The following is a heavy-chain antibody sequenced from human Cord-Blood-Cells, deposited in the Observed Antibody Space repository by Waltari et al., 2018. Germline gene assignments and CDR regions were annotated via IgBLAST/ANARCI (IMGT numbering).Heavy chain of an antibody. D-gene: IGHD6-13*01. J-gene: IGHJ3*02. CDR3: ARVPYGIAGTRTDAFDI. CDR1: GGPFSSYA. CDR2: IIPIFGTA. V-gene: IGHV1-69*01. Sequence: QVQLVQSGAEVKKPGSSVKVSCKASGGPFSSYAISWVRQAPGQGLEWMGGIIPIFGTANYAQKFQGRVTITADESTSTAYMELSSLRSEDTAVYYCARVPYGIAGTRTDAFDIWGQGTMVTVSS.